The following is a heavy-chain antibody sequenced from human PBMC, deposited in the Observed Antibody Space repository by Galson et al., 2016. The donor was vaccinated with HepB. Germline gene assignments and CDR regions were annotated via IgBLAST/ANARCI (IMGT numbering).Heavy chain of an antibody. CDR2: INNNDDST. CDR3: AKDWSTTTCVQGCLDV. J-gene: IGHJ6*02. CDR1: GFTFSNYA. Sequence: SLRLSCAASGFTFSNYAMTWVRQAPGKGLEWISAINNNDDSTYYADSVHGRFTISRDKSKNTLFLQMNSLRAEDTAVYYCAKDWSTTTCVQGCLDVWGQGTTVTVSS. D-gene: IGHD3-10*02. V-gene: IGHV3-23*01.